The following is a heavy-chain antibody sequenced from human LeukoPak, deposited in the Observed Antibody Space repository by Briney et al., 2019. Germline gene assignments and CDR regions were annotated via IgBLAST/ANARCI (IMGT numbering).Heavy chain of an antibody. J-gene: IGHJ5*02. CDR2: INPNTGGT. D-gene: IGHD3-10*01. V-gene: IGHV1-2*02. CDR1: GYTFIGYY. CDR3: ARDYLTEYYFTSGSRGFDP. Sequence: GASVKVSCKASGYTFIGYYMHWVRQAPGQGLEWMGWINPNTGGTNYAQKFQGRVTMTRDTSISTAYMEVSRLRSDDTAVYYCARDYLTEYYFTSGSRGFDPWGQGTLVTVSS.